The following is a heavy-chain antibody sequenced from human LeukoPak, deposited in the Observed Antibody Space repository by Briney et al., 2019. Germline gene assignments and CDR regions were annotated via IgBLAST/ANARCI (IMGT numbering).Heavy chain of an antibody. Sequence: ASVKVSCKASGGTFSSYAISWVRQAPGQGLEWMGGIIPIFGTANYAQKFQGRVTITTDESTSTAYMELRSLRSDDTAVYYCARTTYSSGWFDYWGQGTLVTVSS. CDR2: IIPIFGTA. CDR1: GGTFSSYA. V-gene: IGHV1-69*05. D-gene: IGHD6-19*01. J-gene: IGHJ4*02. CDR3: ARTTYSSGWFDY.